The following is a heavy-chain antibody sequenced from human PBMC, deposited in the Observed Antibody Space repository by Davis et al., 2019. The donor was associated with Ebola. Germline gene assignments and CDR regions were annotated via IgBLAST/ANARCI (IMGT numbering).Heavy chain of an antibody. V-gene: IGHV5-51*01. J-gene: IGHJ6*02. CDR1: GYSFTSYW. Sequence: GESLKISCKASGYSFTSYWIGWVRQMPGKGLEWMGIIYPGDSDTRYSPSFQGQVTISSDKSISTAYLQLSSLKASDTAMYYCARLAVTGTTDYYYGMDVWGQGTTVTVSS. CDR2: IYPGDSDT. D-gene: IGHD1-7*01. CDR3: ARLAVTGTTDYYYGMDV.